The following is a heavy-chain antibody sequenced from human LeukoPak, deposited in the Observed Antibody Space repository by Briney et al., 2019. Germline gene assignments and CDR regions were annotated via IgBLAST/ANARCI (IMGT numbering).Heavy chain of an antibody. D-gene: IGHD1-26*01. CDR3: ARALPKIVGATRARLAFDI. J-gene: IGHJ3*02. CDR2: ISAYNGNT. Sequence: ASVKVSCKASGYTFTSYGISWVRQAPGQGLEWMGWISAYNGNTNYAQKLQGRVTMTTDTSTSTAYMELRSLRSDDTAVYYCARALPKIVGATRARLAFDIWSQGTMVTVSS. V-gene: IGHV1-18*01. CDR1: GYTFTSYG.